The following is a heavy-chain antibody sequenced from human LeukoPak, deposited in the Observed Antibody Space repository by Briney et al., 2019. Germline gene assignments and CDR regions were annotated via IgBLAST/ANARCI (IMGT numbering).Heavy chain of an antibody. V-gene: IGHV3-23*01. CDR1: GFTFSSYA. D-gene: IGHD2-2*01. Sequence: GGSLRLSCAASGFTFSSYAMSWVRQAPGKGLEWVSAISGSGGSTYYADSVKGRFTISRDNSKNTLYLQMNSLRAEDTAVYYCAKCGAEYQLLFINWFDPWGQGTLVTVSS. CDR3: AKCGAEYQLLFINWFDP. J-gene: IGHJ5*02. CDR2: ISGSGGST.